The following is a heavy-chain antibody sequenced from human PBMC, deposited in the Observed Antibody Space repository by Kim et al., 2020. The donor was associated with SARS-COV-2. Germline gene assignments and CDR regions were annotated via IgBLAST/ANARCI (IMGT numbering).Heavy chain of an antibody. J-gene: IGHJ4*02. Sequence: SETLSLTCTVSGDSISRSRNYWGWIRQPPGKGLEWIGSINYSGNTYYNPSLKSRVTISVDTSKNQFSLKMRSVTAADTAVYYCARLVSENSAVEYWGQGTLVTVSS. V-gene: IGHV4-39*01. CDR3: ARLVSENSAVEY. CDR2: INYSGNT. CDR1: GDSISRSRNY.